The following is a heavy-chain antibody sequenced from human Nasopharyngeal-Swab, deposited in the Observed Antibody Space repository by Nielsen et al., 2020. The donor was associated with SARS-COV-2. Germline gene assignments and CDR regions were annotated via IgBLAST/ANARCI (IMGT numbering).Heavy chain of an antibody. V-gene: IGHV1-46*01. CDR3: ARGTQSAFYDYVWGSNPLGGDY. J-gene: IGHJ4*02. CDR2: INPSGGST. D-gene: IGHD3-16*01. Sequence: WVRQAPGQGLEWMGIINPSGGSTSYAQKFQGRVTMTRDTSTSTVYMELSSLRSEDTAVYYCARGTQSAFYDYVWGSNPLGGDYWGQGTLVTVSP.